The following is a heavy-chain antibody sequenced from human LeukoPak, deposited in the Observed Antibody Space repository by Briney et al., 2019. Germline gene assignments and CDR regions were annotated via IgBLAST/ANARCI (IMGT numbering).Heavy chain of an antibody. Sequence: SETLSLTYTVSGGSISSSSYYWGWIRQPPGKGLEWIGSIYYSGSTYYNPSLKSRVTISVDTSKNQFSLKLSSVTAADTAVYYCAITGGYSVDYWGQGTLVTVSS. V-gene: IGHV4-39*01. CDR1: GGSISSSSYY. D-gene: IGHD2-8*02. CDR3: AITGGYSVDY. J-gene: IGHJ4*02. CDR2: IYYSGST.